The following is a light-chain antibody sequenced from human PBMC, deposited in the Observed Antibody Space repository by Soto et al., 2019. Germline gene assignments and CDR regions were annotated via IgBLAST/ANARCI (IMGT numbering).Light chain of an antibody. J-gene: IGLJ3*02. CDR2: EDD. CDR3: QSFDSTSWV. CDR1: SGSIASNF. V-gene: IGLV6-57*03. Sequence: NFMLTQPHSVSESPGKTVIISCTRSSGSIASNFVQWYQQRPGSAPNTVIYEDDQRPSGVPDRISGSIDRSSNSASLSISGLKTEDEADYYCQSFDSTSWVFGGGTKLTVL.